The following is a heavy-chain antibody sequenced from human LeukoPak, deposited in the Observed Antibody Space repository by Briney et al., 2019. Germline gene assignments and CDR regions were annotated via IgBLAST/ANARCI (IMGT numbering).Heavy chain of an antibody. J-gene: IGHJ4*02. Sequence: ASVKVSCKASGGTFTSYAISWVRQAPGQGLEWMGGIIPIFGTANYAQKFQGRVTITADKSTSTAYMELRSLRSDDTAVYYCARTGGDYGRYYFDYWGQGTLVTVSS. CDR3: ARTGGDYGRYYFDY. CDR1: GGTFTSYA. V-gene: IGHV1-69*06. CDR2: IIPIFGTA. D-gene: IGHD2-21*02.